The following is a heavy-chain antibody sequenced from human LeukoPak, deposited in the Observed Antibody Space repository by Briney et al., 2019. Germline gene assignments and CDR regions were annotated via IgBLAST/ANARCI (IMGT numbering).Heavy chain of an antibody. D-gene: IGHD3-10*01. CDR1: GFTFSNAW. Sequence: GGSLRLSCAASGFTFSNAWMSWVRQAPGKGLEWVGRIKSKTDGGTTDYAAPVKGRFTISRDDSKNTLYLQMSSLKTEDTAVYYCTTGYYDYYGNYWGQGTLVTVSS. CDR3: TTGYYDYYGNY. CDR2: IKSKTDGGTT. J-gene: IGHJ4*02. V-gene: IGHV3-15*01.